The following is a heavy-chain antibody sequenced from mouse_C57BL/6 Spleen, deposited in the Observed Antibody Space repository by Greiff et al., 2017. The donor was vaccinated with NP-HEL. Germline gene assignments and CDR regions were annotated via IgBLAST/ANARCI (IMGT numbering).Heavy chain of an antibody. D-gene: IGHD2-1*01. J-gene: IGHJ4*01. Sequence: EVQLQESGGGLVKPGGSLKLSCAASGFTFSSYAMSWVRQTPEKRLEWVATISDGGSYTYYPDNVKGRFTISRDNAKNNLYLQMSHLKSEDTAMYYCARGGIYYGNFYAMDYWGQGTSVTVSS. CDR3: ARGGIYYGNFYAMDY. CDR2: ISDGGSYT. CDR1: GFTFSSYA. V-gene: IGHV5-4*01.